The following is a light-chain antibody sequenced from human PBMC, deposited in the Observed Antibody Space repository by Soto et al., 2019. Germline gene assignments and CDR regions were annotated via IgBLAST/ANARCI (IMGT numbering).Light chain of an antibody. CDR1: SSDIGSYNH. CDR3: SSYAGSSNV. V-gene: IGLV2-14*03. CDR2: AVS. Sequence: QSALTQPASVSGSPGQSITISCSGTSSDIGSYNHVAWYQQFPGKSPKLMIYAVSDRPPGVSDRFSGSKSGITASLTISGLQTEDEADYYCSSYAGSSNVFGTGTKLTVL. J-gene: IGLJ1*01.